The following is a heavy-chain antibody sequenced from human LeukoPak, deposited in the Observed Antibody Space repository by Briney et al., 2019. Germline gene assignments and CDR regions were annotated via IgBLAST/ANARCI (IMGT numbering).Heavy chain of an antibody. V-gene: IGHV4-59*01. J-gene: IGHJ4*02. CDR3: ARVGDCGGDCSHFDC. CDR1: GGSISSYY. Sequence: SETLSLTCTVSGGSISSYYWSWIRQPPGKGLEWIGYIYYSGSTNYNPSLKSRVTISVDTSKNQFSLKLSSVTAADTAVYYCARVGDCGGDCSHFDCWGQGTLVTVSS. D-gene: IGHD2-21*02. CDR2: IYYSGST.